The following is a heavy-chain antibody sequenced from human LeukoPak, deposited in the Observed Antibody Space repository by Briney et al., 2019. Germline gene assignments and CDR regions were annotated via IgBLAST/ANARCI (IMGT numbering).Heavy chain of an antibody. D-gene: IGHD3-22*01. J-gene: IGHJ4*02. V-gene: IGHV1-69*13. CDR3: ARGTIQTYYYDSSGYYPFGY. Sequence: SVKVSCKASGGTFSSYAISWVRQAPGQGLEWVGGIIPIFGTANYAQKFQGRVTITADESTSTAYMELSSLRSEDTAVYYCARGTIQTYYYDSSGYYPFGYWGQGTLVTVSS. CDR1: GGTFSSYA. CDR2: IIPIFGTA.